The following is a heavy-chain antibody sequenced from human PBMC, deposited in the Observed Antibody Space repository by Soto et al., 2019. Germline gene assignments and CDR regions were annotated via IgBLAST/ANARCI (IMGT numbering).Heavy chain of an antibody. CDR1: GYSFTSYW. Sequence: GESLKISCKGSGYSFTSYWIGWVRQMPGKGLEWMGIIYPGDSDTRYSPSFQGQVTISADKSISTAYLQWSSLKASDTAMYYCARLNFLTSQYSSSSGVSWFDPWGQGTLVTVSS. CDR3: ARLNFLTSQYSSSSGVSWFDP. D-gene: IGHD6-6*01. V-gene: IGHV5-51*01. J-gene: IGHJ5*02. CDR2: IYPGDSDT.